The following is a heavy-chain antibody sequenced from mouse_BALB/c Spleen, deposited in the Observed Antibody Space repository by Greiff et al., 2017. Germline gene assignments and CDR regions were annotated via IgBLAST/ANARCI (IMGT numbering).Heavy chain of an antibody. D-gene: IGHD1-1*01. CDR1: GFTFSSYA. V-gene: IGHV5-6-5*01. J-gene: IGHJ2*01. CDR2: ISSGGST. CDR3: ATQSFITAVVPYLDY. Sequence: EVQVVESGGGLVKPGGSLKLSCAASGFTFSSYAMSWVRQTPEKRLEWVASISSGGSTYYPDSVKGRFTISRDNARNILYLQMSSLRSEDTAMYYCATQSFITAVVPYLDYWGQGTTLTVSS.